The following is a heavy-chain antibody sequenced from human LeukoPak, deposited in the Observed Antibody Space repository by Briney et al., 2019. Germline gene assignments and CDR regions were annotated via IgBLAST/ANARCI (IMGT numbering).Heavy chain of an antibody. V-gene: IGHV3-23*01. J-gene: IGHJ4*02. CDR1: GFTFSSYA. CDR3: AKDLITMVRGVITKYYFDY. CDR2: ISGSGGST. Sequence: PGGSLRLSCAASGFTFSSYAMSWVRQAPGKGLKWVSAISGSGGSTYYADSVKGRFTISRDNSKNTLYLQMNSLRAGDTAVYYCAKDLITMVRGVITKYYFDYWGQGTLVTVSS. D-gene: IGHD3-10*01.